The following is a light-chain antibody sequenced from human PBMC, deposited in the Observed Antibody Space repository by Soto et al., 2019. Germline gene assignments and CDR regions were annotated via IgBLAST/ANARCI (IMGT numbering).Light chain of an antibody. CDR2: GAS. Sequence: EIVLTQSPGTLSLSPGESATLSCRASQSVTSSYLAWYQQKPGQAPRLLIYGASTRATGIPDRFSGSGSGTDFTLSISRLEPEDFAVYYCQHYGSSPPTWTFGQGTKVDIK. CDR3: QHYGSSPPTWT. J-gene: IGKJ1*01. V-gene: IGKV3-20*01. CDR1: QSVTSSY.